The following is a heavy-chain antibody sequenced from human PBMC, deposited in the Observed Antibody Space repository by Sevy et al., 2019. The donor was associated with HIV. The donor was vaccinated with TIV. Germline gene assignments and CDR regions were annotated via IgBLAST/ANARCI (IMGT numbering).Heavy chain of an antibody. V-gene: IGHV4-38-2*01. D-gene: IGHD7-27*01. CDR3: ASHDWGREDY. CDR2: IHHSGST. J-gene: IGHJ4*02. CDR1: GYSISSSYW. Sequence: SETLSLTCVVSGYSISSSYWWDRFRRPPGKGLEWIGAIHHSGSTQYTPSLKSRVTVSADTSKNQFSLRLSSMTAADTAVYYCASHDWGREDYWGQRTLVTVSS.